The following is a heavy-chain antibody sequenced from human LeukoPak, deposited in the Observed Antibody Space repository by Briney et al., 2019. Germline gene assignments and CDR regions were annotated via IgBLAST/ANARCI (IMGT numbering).Heavy chain of an antibody. CDR3: AKDWFGLDV. V-gene: IGHV3-30*18. J-gene: IGHJ6*02. Sequence: PGGSLRLSCAASGFTFSSYGMHWVRQAPGKGLEWVAVISYDETNEYYAESVKGRFTISRDNPKNTLSLQMNSLRAEDTAVYYCAKDWFGLDVWGQGTTVTVSS. D-gene: IGHD3-9*01. CDR2: ISYDETNE. CDR1: GFTFSSYG.